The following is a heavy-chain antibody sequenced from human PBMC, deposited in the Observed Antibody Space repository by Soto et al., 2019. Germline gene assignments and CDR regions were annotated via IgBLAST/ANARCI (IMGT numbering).Heavy chain of an antibody. D-gene: IGHD2-21*01. J-gene: IGHJ1*01. V-gene: IGHV4-39*02. Sequence: SETLSLTCIVSGASFSDANYYWVWIRQPPGEGLEWIGSFYYDGRTYYNASLKSRVTISVDASKNHFSLMLTSVTAADTAVYYCARRSHIVVAQTWGQGTLVTVSS. CDR3: ARRSHIVVAQT. CDR1: GASFSDANYY. CDR2: FYYDGRT.